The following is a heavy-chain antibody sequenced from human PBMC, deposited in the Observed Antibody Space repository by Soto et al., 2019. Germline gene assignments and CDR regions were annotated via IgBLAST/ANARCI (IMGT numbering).Heavy chain of an antibody. CDR3: ARVYSSSSHYYYYYMDV. J-gene: IGHJ6*03. Sequence: GGSLRLSCAASGFTFSDYYMSWIRQAPGKGLEWVSYISSSGSTIYYADSVKGRFTISRDNAKNSLYLQMNSLRAEDTAVYYCARVYSSSSHYYYYYMDVWGKGTTVTVSS. CDR2: ISSSGSTI. V-gene: IGHV3-11*01. CDR1: GFTFSDYY. D-gene: IGHD6-6*01.